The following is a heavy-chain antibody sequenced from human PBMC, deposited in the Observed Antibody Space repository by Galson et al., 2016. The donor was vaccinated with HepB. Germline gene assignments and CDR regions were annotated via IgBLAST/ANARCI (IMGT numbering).Heavy chain of an antibody. V-gene: IGHV3-11*01. CDR2: ISSSSSTI. CDR1: GFTFTDYY. J-gene: IGHJ3*01. CDR3: ARGNVRYFDWFHSAGGTFNF. D-gene: IGHD3-9*01. Sequence: SLRLSCAASGFTFTDYYMTWIRQAPGKGLEWLSYISSSSSTIYYADAVRGRFTISRDNAKNSLYLQMNSLRAEDTAVYYCARGNVRYFDWFHSAGGTFNFWGQGTLVTVSS.